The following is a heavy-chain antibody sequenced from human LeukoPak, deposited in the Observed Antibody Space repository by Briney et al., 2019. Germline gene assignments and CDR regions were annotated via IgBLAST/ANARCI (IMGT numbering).Heavy chain of an antibody. CDR1: GFTFSSYS. V-gene: IGHV3-48*01. CDR3: ARGPDSSITVIVVPYSFDI. D-gene: IGHD3-22*01. CDR2: ISSSSSTI. J-gene: IGHJ3*02. Sequence: GGSLRLSCAASGFTFSSYSMNWVRQAPGKGLEWVSYISSSSSTIYYADSVKGRFTISRDNAKNSLYLQMNSLRAEDTAVYYCARGPDSSITVIVVPYSFDIWGQGTMVTVSS.